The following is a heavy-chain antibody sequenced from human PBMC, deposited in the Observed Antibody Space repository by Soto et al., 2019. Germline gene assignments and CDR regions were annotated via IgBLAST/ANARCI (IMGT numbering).Heavy chain of an antibody. J-gene: IGHJ4*02. Sequence: EVQLLESGGGLVQPGGSLRLSCAASGFTFSSYAMSWVRQAPGKGLEWVSGISGSGGNTYYADSVKGRFTISRDNSKNTLYLQLNRLRAEDTAVYYCATRGPQYYFDYWGQGTLVTVSS. V-gene: IGHV3-23*01. CDR2: ISGSGGNT. D-gene: IGHD3-16*01. CDR3: ATRGPQYYFDY. CDR1: GFTFSSYA.